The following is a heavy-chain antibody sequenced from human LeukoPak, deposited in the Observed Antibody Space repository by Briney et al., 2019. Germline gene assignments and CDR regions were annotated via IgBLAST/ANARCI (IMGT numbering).Heavy chain of an antibody. J-gene: IGHJ4*02. CDR3: ARERTPGSGYGVDY. Sequence: ASVKVSCKASGYTFTDYSMHWVRQAPGQGLEWMGWINPNSGGTNYAQKFQGRVTMTGDRSISTAYMELSRLRSDDTAVYYCARERTPGSGYGVDYWGQGTVVTVSS. D-gene: IGHD6-25*01. V-gene: IGHV1-2*02. CDR2: INPNSGGT. CDR1: GYTFTDYS.